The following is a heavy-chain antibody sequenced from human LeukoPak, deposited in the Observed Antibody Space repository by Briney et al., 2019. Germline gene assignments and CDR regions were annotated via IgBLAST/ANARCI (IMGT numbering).Heavy chain of an antibody. CDR3: AKEGPTGTTKFDY. CDR2: ISENGGTT. D-gene: IGHD1-1*01. J-gene: IGHJ4*02. CDR1: GFTFSSYA. Sequence: PGGSLRLSCAASGFTFSSYAMSWLRQAPGKGLEWVSAISENGGTTYYADSVKGRSTTPTDNSKNTLSLQLNSLRAEDIAVYYCAKEGPTGTTKFDYWGQGTLVTVSS. V-gene: IGHV3-23*01.